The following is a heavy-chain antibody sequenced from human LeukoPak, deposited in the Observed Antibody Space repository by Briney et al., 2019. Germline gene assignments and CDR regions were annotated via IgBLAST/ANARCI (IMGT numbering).Heavy chain of an antibody. CDR2: INDSGTI. CDR3: ARRWNYGRNYYIDV. CDR1: GGPFSHYY. V-gene: IGHV4-34*01. J-gene: IGHJ6*03. D-gene: IGHD1-7*01. Sequence: SETLSLTCAVYGGPFSHYYWSWIRQSPGMGLEWIGEINDSGTINYNPSLMSRVTISLDKSKNQFSLRLSSATAADTAVYYCARRWNYGRNYYIDVWGKGATVSVS.